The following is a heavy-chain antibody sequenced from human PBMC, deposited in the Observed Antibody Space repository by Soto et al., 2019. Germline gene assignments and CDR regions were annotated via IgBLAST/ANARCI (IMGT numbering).Heavy chain of an antibody. CDR1: GXTFSSYW. CDR2: INSDGSST. CDR3: ARKAYSSSSMFDY. V-gene: IGHV3-74*01. D-gene: IGHD6-6*01. J-gene: IGHJ4*02. Sequence: LRLSFAGSGXTFSSYWMHWVRQAPGKGLVWVSRINSDGSSTSYADSVKGRFTISRDNAKNTLYLQMNSLRAEDTAVYYCARKAYSSSSMFDYWGQGTLVTVSS.